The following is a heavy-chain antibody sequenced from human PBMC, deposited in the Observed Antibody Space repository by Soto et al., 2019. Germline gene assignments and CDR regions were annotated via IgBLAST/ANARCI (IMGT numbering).Heavy chain of an antibody. CDR2: IDYSGST. CDR1: GGSIRSSSYY. V-gene: IGHV4-39*01. D-gene: IGHD4-17*01. Sequence: QLQLQESGPGLVKPSETLSLTCTVSGGSIRSSSYYWGWIRQPPGKGLEWIGSIDYSGSTYYNPSLKSRVTIPVDTSKNQITLKPSSVTAADTAVYYCARSMTTVVTLDYWGQGTLVTVSS. J-gene: IGHJ4*02. CDR3: ARSMTTVVTLDY.